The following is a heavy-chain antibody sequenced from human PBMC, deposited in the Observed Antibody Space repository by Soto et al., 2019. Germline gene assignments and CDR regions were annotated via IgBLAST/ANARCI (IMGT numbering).Heavy chain of an antibody. CDR1: GGSIISGDYY. CDR3: AIVLFGAARLNYYYGMDV. Sequence: PSETLSLTCTVSGGSIISGDYYWSWLRQPPGKGLEWIGYIYYSGSTYYNPSLKSRVTIAVDTSKNQFSLKLSSVTAADTAVYYCAIVLFGAARLNYYYGMDVWGQGTTVNVSS. J-gene: IGHJ6*02. D-gene: IGHD6-6*01. V-gene: IGHV4-30-4*01. CDR2: IYYSGST.